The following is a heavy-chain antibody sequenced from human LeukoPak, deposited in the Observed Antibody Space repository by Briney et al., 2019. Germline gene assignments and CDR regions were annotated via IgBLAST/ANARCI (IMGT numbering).Heavy chain of an antibody. J-gene: IGHJ4*02. D-gene: IGHD5-12*01. CDR3: AKGVAFDY. CDR2: ISYDGSHE. Sequence: PGRSLRLSCAASGFTFSSYGIHWVRQAPGKGLEWVAVISYDGSHEYYADSVKGRFTISRDNSKNTLYLQMNGLRAEDTAVYYCAKGVAFDYWGQGTLVTVSS. V-gene: IGHV3-30*18. CDR1: GFTFSSYG.